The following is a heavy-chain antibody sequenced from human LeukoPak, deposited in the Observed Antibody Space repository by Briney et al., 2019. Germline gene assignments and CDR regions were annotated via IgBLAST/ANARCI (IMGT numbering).Heavy chain of an antibody. Sequence: ASVKVSCKASGYTFNSYGISWVRQAPGQGLEWMGWISIYTGNTKYGEKFQGRAAMTRDTSTSTAYLEVRSLNSDDTAVYYCARVRGTALTAYPGYFDYWAREPWSPSPQ. CDR3: ARVRGTALTAYPGYFDY. D-gene: IGHD2-21*02. J-gene: IGHJ4*02. CDR1: GYTFNSYG. V-gene: IGHV1-18*04. CDR2: ISIYTGNT.